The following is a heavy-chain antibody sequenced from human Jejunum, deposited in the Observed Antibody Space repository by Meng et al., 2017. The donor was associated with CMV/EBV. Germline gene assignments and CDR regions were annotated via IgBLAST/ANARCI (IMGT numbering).Heavy chain of an antibody. D-gene: IGHD2-2*01. V-gene: IGHV4-34*01. CDR1: SFSGYY. CDR2: INHSGST. J-gene: IGHJ5*02. CDR3: ARGTKVSYCSSTSCYWFDP. Sequence: SFSGYYWSWIRQPPGKGLEWIGEINHSGSTNYNPSLKSRVTISVDTSKNQFSLKLSPVTAADTAVYYCARGTKVSYCSSTSCYWFDPWGQGTLVTVSS.